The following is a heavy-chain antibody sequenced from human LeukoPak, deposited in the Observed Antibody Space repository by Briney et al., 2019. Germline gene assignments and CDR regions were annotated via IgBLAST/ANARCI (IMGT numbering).Heavy chain of an antibody. CDR2: ISGSGGST. CDR1: GFTFSSYA. Sequence: GGSLRLSCAASGFTFSSYAMSWVRQAPGKGLEWVSAISGSGGSTYYADSVKARFTISRGNSKNTPYLQMNSLRAEDTAVYYCAKAAKHSGWPVFDYWGQGTLVTVSS. D-gene: IGHD6-19*01. V-gene: IGHV3-23*01. J-gene: IGHJ4*02. CDR3: AKAAKHSGWPVFDY.